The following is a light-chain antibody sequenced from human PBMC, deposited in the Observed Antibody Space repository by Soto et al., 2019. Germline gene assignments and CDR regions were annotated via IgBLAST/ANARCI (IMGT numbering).Light chain of an antibody. CDR2: AAS. J-gene: IGKJ3*01. Sequence: DIQMTQSPSSLSASVGDRVTITCRASQGITNSLAWYQQKPGKIPKLLIYAASTLQSGVPSRFSGSGSGTEFTLTISSLQPEDVATYYCQKYNSPPFTFGPGTKVDIK. CDR1: QGITNS. CDR3: QKYNSPPFT. V-gene: IGKV1-27*01.